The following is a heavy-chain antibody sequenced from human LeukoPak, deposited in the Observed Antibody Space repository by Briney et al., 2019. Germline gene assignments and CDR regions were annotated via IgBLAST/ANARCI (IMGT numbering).Heavy chain of an antibody. Sequence: SETLSLTCTVSGLSISSGGSYWSWIGQHPGKGREWIGYTYYSGSTYYIWNTYYNPSLKSRVTISVDTSMHQFSLKLSSVTAADTAVYYCARGDANYFDYWGQGTLVTVSS. J-gene: IGHJ4*02. CDR2: TYYSGSTYYIWNT. CDR3: ARGDANYFDY. V-gene: IGHV4-31*03. CDR1: GLSISSGGSY.